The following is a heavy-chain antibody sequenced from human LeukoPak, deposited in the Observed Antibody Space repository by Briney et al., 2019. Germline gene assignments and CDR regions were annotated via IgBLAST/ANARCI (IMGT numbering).Heavy chain of an antibody. V-gene: IGHV3-23*01. CDR1: GFIFRNFA. CDR2: LSGGGEKT. Sequence: GGSLRLSCAASGFIFRNFAMSWVRQAPGKGLEWVSGLSGGGEKTFYAGSVKGRFTISRDDSNATLFLQMNSLRIEDTAVYYCAKDIEHFDSWGQGTLVTVSS. J-gene: IGHJ4*02. D-gene: IGHD2-15*01. CDR3: AKDIEHFDS.